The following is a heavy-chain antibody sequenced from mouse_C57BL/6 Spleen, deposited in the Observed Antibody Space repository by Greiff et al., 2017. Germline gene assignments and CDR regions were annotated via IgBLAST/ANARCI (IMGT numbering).Heavy chain of an antibody. Sequence: VQLQQSGAELVKPGASVKISCKASGYAFSSYWMNWVKQRPGKGLEWIGQIYPGDGDTNYNGKFKGKATLTADKSSSTAYMQLSSLTSEDSAVYFCARRELGRNYFDYWGQGTTLTVSS. V-gene: IGHV1-80*01. CDR2: IYPGDGDT. CDR1: GYAFSSYW. J-gene: IGHJ2*01. CDR3: ARRELGRNYFDY. D-gene: IGHD4-1*01.